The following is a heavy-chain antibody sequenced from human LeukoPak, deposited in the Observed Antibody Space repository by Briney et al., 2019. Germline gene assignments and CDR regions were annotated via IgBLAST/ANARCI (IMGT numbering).Heavy chain of an antibody. J-gene: IGHJ5*02. CDR3: ANSAGWYQLLPWFDP. V-gene: IGHV3-23*01. CDR1: GFTFSSYA. D-gene: IGHD2-2*01. CDR2: ISGSGGST. Sequence: GGSLRLSCAASGFTFSSYAMSWVRQAPGKGLEWASAISGSGGSTYYADSVKGRFTISRGNSKNTLYLQMNSLRAEDTAVYYCANSAGWYQLLPWFDPWGQGTLVTVSS.